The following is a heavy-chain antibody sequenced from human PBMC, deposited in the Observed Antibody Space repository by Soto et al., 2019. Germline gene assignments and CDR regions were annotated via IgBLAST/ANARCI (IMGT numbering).Heavy chain of an antibody. CDR2: IYYSGST. CDR1: GGSISSGGYY. J-gene: IGHJ4*02. D-gene: IGHD4-17*01. V-gene: IGHV4-31*03. CDR3: ARGPSDTVTTSDY. Sequence: TLSLTCTVSGGSISSGGYYWSWIRQHPGKGLEWIGYIYYSGSTYYNPSLKSRVNISVDTSKNQFSLKLSSVTAADTAVYYCARGPSDTVTTSDYWGQGTLVTVSS.